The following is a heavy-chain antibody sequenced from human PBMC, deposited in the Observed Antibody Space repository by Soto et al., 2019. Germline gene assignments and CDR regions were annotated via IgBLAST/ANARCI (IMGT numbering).Heavy chain of an antibody. CDR1: GGSFSDFA. J-gene: IGHJ4*02. CDR2: TIPMFAAT. V-gene: IGHV1-69*01. D-gene: IGHD4-4*01. Sequence: QVQLAQSGAEVRKPGSSVKVSCRASGGSFSDFAFSWVRQAPGQGLEWMGGTIPMFAATKYAQRLQGRITSNADASTRTVYLALSSLTSDASAVYYCARGGIVAVPAALSSYDDYTNYRFDSWGQGTLVSVSS. CDR3: ARGGIVAVPAALSSYDDYTNYRFDS.